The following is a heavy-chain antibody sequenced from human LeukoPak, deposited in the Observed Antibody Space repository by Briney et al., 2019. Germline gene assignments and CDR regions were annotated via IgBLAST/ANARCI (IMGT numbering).Heavy chain of an antibody. CDR3: ARGLGYCTSTTCLLPFDY. CDR2: IYSGGST. Sequence: GGSLRLSCAASGFTVSTYYMTWVRQAPGKGLECVSVIYSGGSTHYADSVKGRLTVSRDNSKNTLYLQMNSLRAEDTAMYYCARGLGYCTSTTCLLPFDYWGQGTLVTVSS. J-gene: IGHJ4*02. D-gene: IGHD2-2*01. CDR1: GFTVSTYY. V-gene: IGHV3-53*01.